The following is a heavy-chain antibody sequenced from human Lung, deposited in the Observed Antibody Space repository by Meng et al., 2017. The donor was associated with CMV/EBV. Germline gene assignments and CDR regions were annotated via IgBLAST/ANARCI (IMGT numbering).Heavy chain of an antibody. Sequence: SGQGPGKLSEPLSLPGTASGGSSSSYYWSWIRKPAGKGVEWIGRIYTSGSTNYNPSLKSRVTMSVDTSKNQFSLKLSSVTAADTAVYYCAGYDSSGYEGSWGQGTLVTVSS. J-gene: IGHJ5*02. CDR1: GGSSSSYY. CDR2: IYTSGST. V-gene: IGHV4-4*07. CDR3: AGYDSSGYEGS. D-gene: IGHD3-22*01.